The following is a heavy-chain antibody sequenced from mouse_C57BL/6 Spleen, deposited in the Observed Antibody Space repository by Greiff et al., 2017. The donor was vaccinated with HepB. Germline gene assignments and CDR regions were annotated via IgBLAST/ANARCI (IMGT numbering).Heavy chain of an antibody. J-gene: IGHJ3*01. CDR2: IYPGDGDT. CDR1: GYAFSSSW. Sequence: VQRVESGPELVKPGASVKISCKASGYAFSSSWMNWVKQRPGKGLEWIGRIYPGDGDTNYNGKFKGKATLTADKSSSTAYMQLSSLTSEDSAVYFCARDSSYGFAYWGQGTLVTVSA. V-gene: IGHV1-82*01. D-gene: IGHD1-1*01. CDR3: ARDSSYGFAY.